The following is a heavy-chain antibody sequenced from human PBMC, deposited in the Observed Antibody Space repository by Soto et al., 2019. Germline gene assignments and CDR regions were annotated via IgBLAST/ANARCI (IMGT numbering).Heavy chain of an antibody. J-gene: IGHJ4*02. V-gene: IGHV3-23*01. CDR2: ISGSGGST. CDR1: GLTFSSYA. CDR3: AKNRVRILWFGEPDY. D-gene: IGHD3-10*01. Sequence: GGSLRLSCAASGLTFSSYAVSWVRQAPGKGLEWVSAISGSGGSTYYADSVKGRFTISRDNSKNTLYLQMNSLRAEDTAVYYCAKNRVRILWFGEPDYWGQGTLVTVSS.